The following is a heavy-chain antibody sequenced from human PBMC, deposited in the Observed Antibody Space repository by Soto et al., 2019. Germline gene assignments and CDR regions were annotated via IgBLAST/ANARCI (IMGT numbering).Heavy chain of an antibody. CDR3: ARGDSSSEFDY. CDR2: INHSGST. J-gene: IGHJ4*02. CDR1: GGSFSGYY. D-gene: IGHD6-6*01. V-gene: IGHV4-34*01. Sequence: QVQLQQWGAGLLKPSETLSLTCAVYGGSFSGYYWSWIRQPPGKGLEWIGEINHSGSTNYNPSLKSRVTISVDTSKNQFSLKLSSVTAADTDVYYCARGDSSSEFDYWGQGTLVTVSS.